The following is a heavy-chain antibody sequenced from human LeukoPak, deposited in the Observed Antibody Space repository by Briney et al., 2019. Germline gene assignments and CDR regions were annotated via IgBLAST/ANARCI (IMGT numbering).Heavy chain of an antibody. D-gene: IGHD1-1*01. CDR2: ISWNSGSI. CDR3: AKGTGRYWTSFDY. Sequence: GGSLRLSCAASGFSFDDYAMHWVRQAPGKGLEWVSGISWNSGSIDYVGSVKGRFTISRGNAKNSLYLQMTSLRPEDTAFYYCAKGTGRYWTSFDYWGQGILVTVSS. V-gene: IGHV3-9*01. CDR1: GFSFDDYA. J-gene: IGHJ4*02.